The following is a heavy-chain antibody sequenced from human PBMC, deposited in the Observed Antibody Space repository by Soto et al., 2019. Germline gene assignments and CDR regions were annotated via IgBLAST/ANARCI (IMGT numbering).Heavy chain of an antibody. V-gene: IGHV4-30-4*01. CDR3: GRDLTSNASCIDP. CDR1: GDYIHVGGYY. J-gene: IGHJ5*02. D-gene: IGHD2-2*01. CDR2: IYYTGKT. Sequence: PSETLSLTCSVSGDYIHVGGYYWTWIRQRPGKGLEWMGYIYYTGKTYYNPSLESRLTMSVDRSKNQFSLRLTSVTAADTAVYFCGRDLTSNASCIDPWGQGTLVTVTS.